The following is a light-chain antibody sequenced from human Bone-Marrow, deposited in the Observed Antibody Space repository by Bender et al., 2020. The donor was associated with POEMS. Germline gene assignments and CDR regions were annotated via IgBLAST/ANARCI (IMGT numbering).Light chain of an antibody. J-gene: IGLJ1*01. V-gene: IGLV3-1*01. CDR1: KLGIRY. CDR3: CSYADSSTLV. CDR2: QDS. Sequence: SYELTQPPSVSVSPGQTASITCSGEKLGIRYVSWYQQRPGQSPVLVISQDSQRPSGVSNRFSGSKSGNTASLTISGLQAEDEADYYCCSYADSSTLVLGTGTKVTVL.